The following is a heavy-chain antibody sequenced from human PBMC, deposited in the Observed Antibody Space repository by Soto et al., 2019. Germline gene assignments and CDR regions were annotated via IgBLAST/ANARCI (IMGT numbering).Heavy chain of an antibody. CDR2: ISWNSGSI. J-gene: IGHJ6*02. V-gene: IGHV3-9*01. Sequence: EVQLVESGGGLVQPGRSLRLSCAASGFTFDDYAMHWVRQAPGKGLEWVSGISWNSGSIGYADSVKGRFTISRDNAKNSLYLQMNSLSAEDTALYYCAKVAGGMDVWGQGTTVTVSS. CDR3: AKVAGGMDV. CDR1: GFTFDDYA.